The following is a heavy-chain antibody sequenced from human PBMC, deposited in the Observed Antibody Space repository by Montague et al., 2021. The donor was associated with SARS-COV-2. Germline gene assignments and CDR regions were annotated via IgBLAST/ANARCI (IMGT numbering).Heavy chain of an antibody. D-gene: IGHD4-23*01. CDR3: VRDHPYGGLRGAFDI. CDR2: IYDDGAV. Sequence: SETLSLTCTVSGGSITGYYWSWLRRSPGKGLEWIAYIYDDGAVNXNPSLGSRVTISTDTSKNQLSLKLNSVTAADTAVYYCVRDHPYGGLRGAFDIWGQGTVVTVSS. CDR1: GGSITGYY. V-gene: IGHV4-59*01. J-gene: IGHJ3*02.